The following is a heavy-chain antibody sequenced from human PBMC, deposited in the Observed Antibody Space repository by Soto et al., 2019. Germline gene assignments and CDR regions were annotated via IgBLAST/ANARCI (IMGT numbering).Heavy chain of an antibody. Sequence: EVQLVDSGGGLVKPGGSLRLSCEASGFSVSKAWMNWVRQAPGKGLEWVGCIKTRDEGETTNYAAPVKGRFTISRDDSKNTLYLQMNSLKTEDTAVYYCTTGSVEGFWGQGTTVTVSS. CDR1: GFSVSKAW. D-gene: IGHD2-15*01. CDR2: IKTRDEGETT. V-gene: IGHV3-15*07. CDR3: TTGSVEGF. J-gene: IGHJ6*02.